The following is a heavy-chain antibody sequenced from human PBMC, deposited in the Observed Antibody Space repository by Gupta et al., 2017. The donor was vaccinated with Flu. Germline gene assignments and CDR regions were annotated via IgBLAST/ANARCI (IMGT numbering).Heavy chain of an antibody. J-gene: IGHJ4*02. Sequence: EIYGIFGTANYAQKFQGRVTITADESTSTAYMELSSLRSEDTAVYYCARGRGQLSPFDYWGQGTLVTVSS. D-gene: IGHD6-13*01. V-gene: IGHV1-69*01. CDR2: IYGIFGTA. CDR3: ARGRGQLSPFDY.